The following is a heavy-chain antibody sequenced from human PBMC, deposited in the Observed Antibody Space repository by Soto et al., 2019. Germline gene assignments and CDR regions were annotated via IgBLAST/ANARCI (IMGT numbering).Heavy chain of an antibody. V-gene: IGHV4-4*07. J-gene: IGHJ6*02. Sequence: QVQLQESGPGLVKPSETLSLTCTVSGGSISGYYWTWIRQPAGKGLEWIGRKHTSGTTNYNPSLKSRVTTSIDTSTNQFSLILSSVTAADTAVYYCARGGEFYVLDVWGQGTTVAVSS. D-gene: IGHD3-16*01. CDR1: GGSISGYY. CDR2: KHTSGTT. CDR3: ARGGEFYVLDV.